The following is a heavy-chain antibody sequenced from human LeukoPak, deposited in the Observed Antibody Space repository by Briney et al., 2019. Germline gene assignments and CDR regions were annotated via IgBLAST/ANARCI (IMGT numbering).Heavy chain of an antibody. D-gene: IGHD6-19*01. Sequence: PGGSLRLSCAASGFTFSSYEMNWVRQAPGKGLEWVGRIKSKTDGGTTDYAAPVKGRFTISRDDSKNTLYLQMNSLKTEDTAVYYCTTNLRQWLVLDYWGQGTLVTVSS. V-gene: IGHV3-15*01. CDR3: TTNLRQWLVLDY. CDR2: IKSKTDGGTT. J-gene: IGHJ4*02. CDR1: GFTFSSYE.